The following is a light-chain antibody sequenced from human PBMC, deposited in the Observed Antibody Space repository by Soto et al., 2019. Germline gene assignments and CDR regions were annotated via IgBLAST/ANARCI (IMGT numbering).Light chain of an antibody. J-gene: IGKJ1*01. Sequence: DMQMTQSPSFLSAAVGDRVTITCRASRGISNYLAWYQQRPGKVPKLLMYGASTLQSGVPSRLSGSGSGTDFTITIGSLQPEDIATYYCQNYNSAPRTFGQGTKVEIK. V-gene: IGKV1-27*01. CDR2: GAS. CDR3: QNYNSAPRT. CDR1: RGISNY.